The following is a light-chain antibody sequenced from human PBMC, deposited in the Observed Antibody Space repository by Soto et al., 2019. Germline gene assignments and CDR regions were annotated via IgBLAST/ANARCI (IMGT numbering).Light chain of an antibody. Sequence: DIQLTQSPSFLSASVGDRVTITCRASQGISSYLAWYQQKPGKAPKLLIYAASTLQSGVPSRFSGSGSGTELTLTISSPQPEDFATYYCQQLNSYPFTFGQGTRLEIK. J-gene: IGKJ5*01. CDR3: QQLNSYPFT. CDR2: AAS. V-gene: IGKV1-9*01. CDR1: QGISSY.